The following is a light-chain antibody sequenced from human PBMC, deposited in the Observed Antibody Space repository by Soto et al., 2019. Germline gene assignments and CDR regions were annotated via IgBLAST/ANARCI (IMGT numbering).Light chain of an antibody. CDR1: QSVIGY. V-gene: IGKV3-11*01. J-gene: IGKJ4*01. CDR2: DAS. CDR3: QQRSNWPST. Sequence: EIVLTQSPATLSLSPVEIATLSCRASQSVIGYLAWYQQKPGQAPRLLMYDASNRATGIPARFSGSGSGTDFTLTISSLEPEDFAVYYCQQRSNWPSTFGGGTKVEIK.